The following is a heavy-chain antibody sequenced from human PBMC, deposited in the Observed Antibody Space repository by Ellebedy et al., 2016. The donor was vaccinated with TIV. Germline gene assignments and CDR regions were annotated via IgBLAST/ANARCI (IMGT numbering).Heavy chain of an antibody. D-gene: IGHD6-19*01. CDR1: GFTFTRSG. CDR3: ARGSGPNWLDP. J-gene: IGHJ5*01. CDR2: ISGYSGNT. Sequence: AASVKVSCKASGFTFTRSGINWARQAPGQGLAWMGWISGYSGNTDSAQNFQGRVTMTTDTGTNTGYMELTSLTSDDTGVYYCARGSGPNWLDPWGQGTLVTVSS. V-gene: IGHV1-18*04.